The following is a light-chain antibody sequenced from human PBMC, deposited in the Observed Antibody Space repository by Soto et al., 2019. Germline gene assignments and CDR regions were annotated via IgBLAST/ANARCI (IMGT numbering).Light chain of an antibody. CDR1: QSVSSTY. V-gene: IGKV3-20*01. Sequence: EIVLTQSPGTLSLSPGDRATLSCRASQSVSSTYLAWYQQKPGQAPRLLIYGASSRATGIPDRFSGSGSGTDFTLTISRLEPEDFAVYYCQQDGSSPFTFGGGTKVEIK. CDR2: GAS. CDR3: QQDGSSPFT. J-gene: IGKJ4*01.